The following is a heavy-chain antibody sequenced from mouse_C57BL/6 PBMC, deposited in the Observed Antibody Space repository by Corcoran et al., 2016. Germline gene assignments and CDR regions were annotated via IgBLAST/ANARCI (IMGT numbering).Heavy chain of an antibody. D-gene: IGHD1-1*01. CDR3: ARRFKSSHAMDY. V-gene: IGHV1-18*01. J-gene: IGHJ4*01. CDR2: INPNNGGT. Sequence: EVQLQQSGPELVKPGASVKIPCKASGYTFTDYNMDWVKQSHGKSLEWIGDINPNNGGTIYNQKFKGKATLTVDKSSSTAYMELRSLTSEDTAVYYCARRFKSSHAMDYWGQGTSVTVSS. CDR1: GYTFTDYN.